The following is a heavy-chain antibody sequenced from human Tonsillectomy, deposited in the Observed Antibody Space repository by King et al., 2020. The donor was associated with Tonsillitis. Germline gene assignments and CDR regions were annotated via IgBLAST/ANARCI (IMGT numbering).Heavy chain of an antibody. J-gene: IGHJ4*02. CDR1: GYSFSSYW. CDR2: INPGGFDT. V-gene: IGHV5-51*03. Sequence: QLVQSGAEVKKPGESLKISCKGSGYSFSSYWIGWVRQMPGKGLEWMGIINPGGFDTRYSPSFQGQVTISADKSISTAFLQWSSLKASDTAMYYCARGPFGYYDSSGYYYFDYWGQGTLVTVSS. D-gene: IGHD3-22*01. CDR3: ARGPFGYYDSSGYYYFDY.